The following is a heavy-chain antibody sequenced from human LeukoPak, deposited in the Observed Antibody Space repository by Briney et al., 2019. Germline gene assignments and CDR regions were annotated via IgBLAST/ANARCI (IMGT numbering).Heavy chain of an antibody. V-gene: IGHV4-31*11. CDR2: IYYSGST. J-gene: IGHJ4*02. CDR1: GGSFSGYY. D-gene: IGHD3-16*01. CDR3: ARGGQPEDY. Sequence: LSLTCAVYGGSFSGYYWSWIRQHPGKGLEWIGYIYYSGSTYYNPSPKSRVTISVDTSKNQFSLKLSSVTAADTAVYYCARGGQPEDYWGQGTLVTVSS.